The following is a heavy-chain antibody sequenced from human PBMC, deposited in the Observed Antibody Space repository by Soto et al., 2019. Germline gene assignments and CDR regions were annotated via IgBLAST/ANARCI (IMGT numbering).Heavy chain of an antibody. D-gene: IGHD3-22*01. V-gene: IGHV3-30*18. CDR3: AKDPYYYDSSGYYWPNYFDY. Sequence: LRLSCAASGFTFSSYGMHWVRQAPGKGLEWVAVISYDGSNKYYADSVKGRFTISRDNSKNTLYLQMNSLRAEDTAVYYCAKDPYYYDSSGYYWPNYFDYWGQGTLVTVSS. CDR2: ISYDGSNK. CDR1: GFTFSSYG. J-gene: IGHJ4*02.